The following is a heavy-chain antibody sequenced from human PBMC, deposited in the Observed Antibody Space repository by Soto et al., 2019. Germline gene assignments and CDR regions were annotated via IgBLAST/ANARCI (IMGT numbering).Heavy chain of an antibody. J-gene: IGHJ6*02. V-gene: IGHV5-51*01. D-gene: IGHD6-13*01. CDR1: GYTFTDYW. Sequence: PGESLKISCKGSGYTFTDYWIGWVRQLPGKGLEWMGIIYPGDSDTRYSPSFQGQVTISADKSISTAYLQWSSLKASDTAMYYCARLPSYIAAAGLYYYYGMDVWGQGTTVTVSS. CDR3: ARLPSYIAAAGLYYYYGMDV. CDR2: IYPGDSDT.